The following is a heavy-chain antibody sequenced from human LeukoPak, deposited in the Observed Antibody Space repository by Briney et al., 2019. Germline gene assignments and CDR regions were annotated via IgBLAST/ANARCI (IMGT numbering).Heavy chain of an antibody. J-gene: IGHJ6*04. Sequence: GGSLRLSYAASGFTFSSYEMNWVRQAPGKGLEWVSYISKTGSTIYYADSVKGRFTISRDNAKNSLHLQMNSLRAEDTAVYYCAELGITMIGGVWGKGTTVTISS. V-gene: IGHV3-48*03. CDR3: AELGITMIGGV. D-gene: IGHD3-10*02. CDR2: ISKTGSTI. CDR1: GFTFSSYE.